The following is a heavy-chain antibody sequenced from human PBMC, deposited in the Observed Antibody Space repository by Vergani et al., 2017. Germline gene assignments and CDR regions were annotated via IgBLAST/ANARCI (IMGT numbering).Heavy chain of an antibody. CDR2: IIPIFGTA. J-gene: IGHJ6*02. CDR1: GVTFSSYA. CDR3: ARDIAVAGTYYYGMDV. V-gene: IGHV1-69*13. D-gene: IGHD6-19*01. Sequence: QVQLVQSGAEVKKPGSSVKLSCKASGVTFSSYAISWVRQAPGQGLEWMGRIIPIFGTANYAQKFQGRVTITADESTSTAYMELSSLRSEDTAVYYCARDIAVAGTYYYGMDVWSQGTTVTVSS.